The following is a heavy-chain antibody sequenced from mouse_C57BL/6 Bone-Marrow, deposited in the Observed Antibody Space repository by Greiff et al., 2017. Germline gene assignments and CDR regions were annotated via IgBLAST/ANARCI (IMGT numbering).Heavy chain of an antibody. CDR1: GYTFTSYW. D-gene: IGHD4-1*01. V-gene: IGHV1-61*01. J-gene: IGHJ3*01. CDR2: IYPSDSET. CDR3: ATTGTAWFAY. Sequence: VKLQQPGAELVRPGSSVKLSCKASGYTFTSYWMDWVKQRPGQGLEWIGNIYPSDSETHYNQKFKDKATLTVDKSSSTAYMQLSSLASEDSAVYYCATTGTAWFAYWGQGTLVTVSA.